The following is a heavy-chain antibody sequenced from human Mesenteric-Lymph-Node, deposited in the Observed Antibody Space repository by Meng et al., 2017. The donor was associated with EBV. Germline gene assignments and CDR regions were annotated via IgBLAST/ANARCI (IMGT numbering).Heavy chain of an antibody. CDR3: ARGGYSGYDFDY. D-gene: IGHD5-12*01. Sequence: QRQESGPGLVKPSKTLSLPCSVSGGSVITDTYYWSWIRQPPGKGLEWIAFIYYTGSTSYNPSLKSRVTMSVDTSKNQFSLRLSSVTAADTAVYFCARGGYSGYDFDYWGQGTLVTVSS. CDR1: GGSVITDTYY. CDR2: IYYTGST. J-gene: IGHJ4*02. V-gene: IGHV4-61*01.